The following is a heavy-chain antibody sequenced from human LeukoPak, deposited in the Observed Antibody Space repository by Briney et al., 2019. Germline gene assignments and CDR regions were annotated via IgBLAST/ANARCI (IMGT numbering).Heavy chain of an antibody. D-gene: IGHD5-12*01. J-gene: IGHJ5*02. V-gene: IGHV1-2*02. Sequence: ASVKVSCKASGYTFTGYYMHWVRQAPGQGLEWMGWINPNTGGTNYAQKFQGRVTMTRDTSISTAYMELSRLRSDDTAVYYCARVGLYSGYDLDPWGQGTLVTVSS. CDR2: INPNTGGT. CDR1: GYTFTGYY. CDR3: ARVGLYSGYDLDP.